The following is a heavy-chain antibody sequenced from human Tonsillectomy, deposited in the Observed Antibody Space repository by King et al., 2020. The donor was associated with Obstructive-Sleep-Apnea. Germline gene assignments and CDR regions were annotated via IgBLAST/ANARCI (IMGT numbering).Heavy chain of an antibody. CDR1: GGSISNYC. V-gene: IGHV4-59*08. J-gene: IGHJ5*02. CDR3: ARLSDYDSPPDWFDP. Sequence: PLQESGPGLVKPSEPLSLTCTVSGGSISNYCWCWIRQSPGKELEWIGYIFSSGSTDYNPSLKSRVTMSVDTSKNQFSLRLSSVTAADTAVYYCARLSDYDSPPDWFDPWGQGILVTVSS. D-gene: IGHD3-22*01. CDR2: IFSSGST.